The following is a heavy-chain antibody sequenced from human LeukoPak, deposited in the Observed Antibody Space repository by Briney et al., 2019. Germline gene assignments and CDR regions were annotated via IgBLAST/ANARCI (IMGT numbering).Heavy chain of an antibody. CDR1: GFTFSSYW. J-gene: IGHJ4*02. CDR3: ARDLRQLVGYFDY. D-gene: IGHD6-13*01. Sequence: PGGSLRLSCAASGFTFSSYWMSWVRQAPGKGLEWVANIKQDGSEKYYVDSVKGRFTISRDNAKNSLYLQMNSLRAEDTAVYYCARDLRQLVGYFDYWGQGTLVTVSS. V-gene: IGHV3-7*01. CDR2: IKQDGSEK.